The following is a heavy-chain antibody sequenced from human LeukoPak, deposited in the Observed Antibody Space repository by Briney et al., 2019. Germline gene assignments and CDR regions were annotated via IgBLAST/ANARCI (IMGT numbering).Heavy chain of an antibody. J-gene: IGHJ4*02. Sequence: HPGRSLRLSCAASGFTFSSYGMHWVRQAPGKGLEWVAVIWYDGSNRYYADSVKGRFIISRDNSKTTLYLQMNSLRPEDTAVYYCARDPIETLNYDILTGYLDYWGQGTLVTVSS. CDR3: ARDPIETLNYDILTGYLDY. CDR2: IWYDGSNR. V-gene: IGHV3-33*01. D-gene: IGHD3-9*01. CDR1: GFTFSSYG.